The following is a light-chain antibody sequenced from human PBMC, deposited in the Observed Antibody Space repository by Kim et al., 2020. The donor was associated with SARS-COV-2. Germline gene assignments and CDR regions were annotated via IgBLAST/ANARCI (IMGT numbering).Light chain of an antibody. V-gene: IGKV3-15*01. Sequence: SPGETATLSCRDSQSVRSNFLAWYQQKPGQAPRLLIYGISTRATGIPARFSGSGSGTEFTLTISSLQSGDFAIYYCQQYSDWPLTFGQGTKVDIK. CDR3: QQYSDWPLT. CDR2: GIS. J-gene: IGKJ1*01. CDR1: QSVRSN.